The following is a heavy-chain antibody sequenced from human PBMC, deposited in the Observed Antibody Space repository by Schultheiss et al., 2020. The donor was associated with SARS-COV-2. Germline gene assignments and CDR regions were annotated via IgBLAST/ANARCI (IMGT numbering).Heavy chain of an antibody. J-gene: IGHJ6*03. D-gene: IGHD2-2*02. CDR3: AREGNRYCSSTSCYTVNRHYYYYYMDV. CDR1: GFNIRSYS. V-gene: IGHV3-21*04. Sequence: GESLKISCEASGFNIRSYSMNWVRQAPGKGLEWVSFISDSSTNIYYIDSVRGRFTISRDNAENSLYLQMNSLRAEDTALYYCAREGNRYCSSTSCYTVNRHYYYYYMDVWGKGTTVTVSS. CDR2: ISDSSTNI.